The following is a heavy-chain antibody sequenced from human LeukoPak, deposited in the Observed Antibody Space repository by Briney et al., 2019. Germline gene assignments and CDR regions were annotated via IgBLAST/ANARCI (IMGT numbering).Heavy chain of an antibody. CDR2: IYPGDSDT. CDR1: GYIFTSYW. CDR3: ARLGRSHGDYSVDY. J-gene: IGHJ4*02. D-gene: IGHD4-17*01. Sequence: GESLKICCKGSGYIFTSYWIGWVRQMPGKGLEWMGIIYPGDSDTRYNPSFQGQVTISADKSISTAYLQWSSLKASDTAMYYCARLGRSHGDYSVDYWGQGTLVTVSS. V-gene: IGHV5-51*01.